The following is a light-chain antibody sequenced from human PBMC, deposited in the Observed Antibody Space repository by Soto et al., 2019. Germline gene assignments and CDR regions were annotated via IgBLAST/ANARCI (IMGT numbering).Light chain of an antibody. CDR1: QSVSSSY. J-gene: IGKJ4*01. CDR3: QQYGSPPLT. CDR2: GAS. Sequence: EIVLTQSPGTLSLSPGERATLSCRASQSVSSSYLAWYQQKPGQAPRLLIYGASSRATGIPHRFSGSGSGRDFTLTISLLEPEDFAVYYCQQYGSPPLTFGGGTKVDIK. V-gene: IGKV3-20*01.